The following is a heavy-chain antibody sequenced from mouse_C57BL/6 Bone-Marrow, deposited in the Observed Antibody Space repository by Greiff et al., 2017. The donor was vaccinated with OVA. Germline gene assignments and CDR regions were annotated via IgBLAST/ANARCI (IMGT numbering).Heavy chain of an antibody. CDR3: ASTTVVWYFDV. J-gene: IGHJ1*03. CDR2: ISSGSSTI. Sequence: EVKVEESGGGLVKPGGSLKLSCAASGFTFSDYGMHWVRQAPEKGLEWVAYISSGSSTIYYADTVKGRFTISRDNAKNTLFLQMTSLRSEDTAMYYCASTTVVWYFDVWGTGTTVTVSS. CDR1: GFTFSDYG. D-gene: IGHD1-1*01. V-gene: IGHV5-17*01.